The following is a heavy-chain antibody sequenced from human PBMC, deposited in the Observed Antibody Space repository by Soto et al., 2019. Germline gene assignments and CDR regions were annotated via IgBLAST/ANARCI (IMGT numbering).Heavy chain of an antibody. CDR2: IFYSGAT. CDR3: ARAPTYYDFWSGIVPRITYGMDV. V-gene: IGHV4-30-4*02. Sequence: SETLSLTCTVSGVSITGGDYYWSWIRQAPGKGLEWIGNIFYSGATSYNPSLESRVTIPLDTSKNQFSLKLSSVTAADTAVYYCARAPTYYDFWSGIVPRITYGMDVWGQGTTVTVSS. CDR1: GVSITGGDYY. J-gene: IGHJ6*02. D-gene: IGHD3-3*01.